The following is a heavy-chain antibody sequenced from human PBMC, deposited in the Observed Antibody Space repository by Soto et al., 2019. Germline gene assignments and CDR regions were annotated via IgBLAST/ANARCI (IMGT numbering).Heavy chain of an antibody. CDR1: GGSISTSSYY. Sequence: QLQLQESGPGLVKPSETLSLTCTVSGGSISTSSYYWGWIRQPPGKGLEWIGSMYYSGSTSYNQALKSRVTISVGTSKNQSSLKLRSVTAADTAVYYCARHRVVYLAAADPWGQGTLVSVSS. CDR3: ARHRVVYLAAADP. D-gene: IGHD6-13*01. J-gene: IGHJ5*02. CDR2: MYYSGST. V-gene: IGHV4-39*01.